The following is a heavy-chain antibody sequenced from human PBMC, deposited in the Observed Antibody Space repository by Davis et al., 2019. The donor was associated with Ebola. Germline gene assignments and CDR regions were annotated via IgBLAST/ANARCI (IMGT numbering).Heavy chain of an antibody. V-gene: IGHV4-34*01. CDR1: GGSFSGYY. Sequence: MPSETLSLTCAVYGGSFSGYYWSWIRQPPGKGLEWIGEINHSGSTNYNPSLKSRVTISVDTSKNQFSLKLSSVTAADTAVYYCARGRIVVVPALNWFDPWGQGTLVTVSS. CDR3: ARGRIVVVPALNWFDP. D-gene: IGHD2-2*01. CDR2: INHSGST. J-gene: IGHJ5*02.